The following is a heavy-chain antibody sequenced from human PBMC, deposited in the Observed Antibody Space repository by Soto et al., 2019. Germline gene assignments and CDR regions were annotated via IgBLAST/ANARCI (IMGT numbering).Heavy chain of an antibody. CDR1: GFTFSKFD. Sequence: GGSLRLSCEASGFTFSKFDMHWVRQPTGKGLEWVSTIGISGDTYYAVSVKGRFTISRDNAKNSLSLQMNSLRAGDTALYFCARGQEVGAHFFDSWGQGTQATVSS. V-gene: IGHV3-13*04. D-gene: IGHD2-15*01. J-gene: IGHJ4*02. CDR2: IGISGDT. CDR3: ARGQEVGAHFFDS.